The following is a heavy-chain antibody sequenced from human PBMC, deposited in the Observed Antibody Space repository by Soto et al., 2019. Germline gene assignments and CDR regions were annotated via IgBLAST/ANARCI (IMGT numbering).Heavy chain of an antibody. CDR2: IYYSGST. V-gene: IGHV4-59*01. Sequence: SETLSLTCTVSGGSISSYYWSWIRQPPGKGLEWIGYIYYSGSTNYNPSLKSRVTISVDTSKNQFSLKLSSVTAADTAVYYCARDGSVSSGYSYGFGMDVWGQGTTVTVSS. D-gene: IGHD5-18*01. J-gene: IGHJ6*02. CDR3: ARDGSVSSGYSYGFGMDV. CDR1: GGSISSYY.